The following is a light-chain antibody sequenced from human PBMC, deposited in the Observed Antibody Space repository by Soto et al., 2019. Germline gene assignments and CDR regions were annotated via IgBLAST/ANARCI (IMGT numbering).Light chain of an antibody. J-gene: IGLJ3*02. CDR3: ETWDSTTRV. CDR1: SGHSSNI. Sequence: QSVLTQSSSASASLGSSVKLTCTLSSGHSSNIIAWHQQQPGKAPQYLMKLEGSGNYNKGSGVPDRFSGSSSGADRYLTISNRQSEDEADYYCETWDSTTRVFGGGTQLTVL. CDR2: LEGSGNY. V-gene: IGLV4-60*03.